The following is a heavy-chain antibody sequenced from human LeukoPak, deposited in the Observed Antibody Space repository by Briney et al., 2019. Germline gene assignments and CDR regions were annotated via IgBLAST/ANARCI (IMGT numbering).Heavy chain of an antibody. CDR3: ARRGGPGLGMDV. CDR2: INSDGSST. Sequence: PGGSLRLSCAASGITFSSYWMHWVRQAPGKGLVWVSRINSDGSSTTYADSVKGRFTISRDNAKNTLYLQMNSLRAEDTAVYYCARRGGPGLGMDVWGQGTTVTVSS. J-gene: IGHJ6*02. CDR1: GITFSSYW. V-gene: IGHV3-74*01.